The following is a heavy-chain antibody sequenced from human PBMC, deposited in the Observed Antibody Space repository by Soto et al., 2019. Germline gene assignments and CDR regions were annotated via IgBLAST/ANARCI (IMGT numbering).Heavy chain of an antibody. CDR2: IKSKSDGGTT. Sequence: GGSLRLSCAASGLTFSNTWMNWVRQAPGKGLEWVGIIKSKSDGGTTDYAAAVKGRFTISRDDSKNTLYLQMNSLKIEDTAVYYCTTNYYDSSGYDNWFDPWGQGTLVTVSS. V-gene: IGHV3-15*07. CDR3: TTNYYDSSGYDNWFDP. J-gene: IGHJ5*02. D-gene: IGHD3-22*01. CDR1: GLTFSNTW.